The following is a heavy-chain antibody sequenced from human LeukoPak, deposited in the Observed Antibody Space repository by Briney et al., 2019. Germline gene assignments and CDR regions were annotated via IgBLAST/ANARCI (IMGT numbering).Heavy chain of an antibody. CDR1: GFTFDYA. CDR2: ISWNSGSI. CDR3: AKDSGYGITNNWFDP. Sequence: PGGSLRLSCAASGFTFDYAMHWVRQAPGKGLEWVSGISWNSGSIGYADSVKGRFTISRDNAKNSLFLQMNSLRAEDTALYYCAKDSGYGITNNWFDPWGQGTLVTVSS. V-gene: IGHV3-9*01. J-gene: IGHJ5*02. D-gene: IGHD5-12*01.